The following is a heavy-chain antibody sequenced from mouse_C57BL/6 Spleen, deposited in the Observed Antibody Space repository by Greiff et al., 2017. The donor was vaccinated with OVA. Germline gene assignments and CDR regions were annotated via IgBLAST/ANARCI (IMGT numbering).Heavy chain of an antibody. D-gene: IGHD1-1*01. CDR3: TTPTVGRYFDV. Sequence: QVQLKQSGAELVRPGASVTLTCKASGYTFTDYEMHWVKQTPVHGLEWIGAIDPETGGTAYNQKFKGKAILTADKSSSTAYMELRSLTSEDSAVYYCTTPTVGRYFDVWGTGTTVTVSS. CDR1: GYTFTDYE. J-gene: IGHJ1*03. CDR2: IDPETGGT. V-gene: IGHV1-15*01.